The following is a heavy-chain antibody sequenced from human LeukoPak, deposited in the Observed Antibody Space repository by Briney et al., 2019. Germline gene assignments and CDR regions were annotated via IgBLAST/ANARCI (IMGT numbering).Heavy chain of an antibody. D-gene: IGHD1-26*01. J-gene: IGHJ4*02. V-gene: IGHV4-39*01. CDR1: GGSISGFY. CDR3: ARQAAGELLGY. CDR2: IYYSGST. Sequence: SETLSLTCTVSGGSISGFYWSWIRQPPGKGLEWIGSIYYSGSTYYNPSLKSRVTISVDTSKNQFSLKLSSVTAADTAVYYCARQAAGELLGYWGQGTLVTVSS.